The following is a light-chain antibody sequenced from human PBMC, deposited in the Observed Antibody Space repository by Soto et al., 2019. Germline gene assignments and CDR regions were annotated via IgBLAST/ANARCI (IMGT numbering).Light chain of an antibody. CDR3: QQYYSWPPWT. CDR2: GVA. V-gene: IGKV3-15*01. J-gene: IGKJ1*01. Sequence: EIVMTQSPATLSLSPGERAPLFCRASQSVSRNLAWHQQKPGQAPRLLIYGVATRATGVPARFSGSGSRTELALTISILQSEYFAVYYCQQYYSWPPWTFGQGTKVHI. CDR1: QSVSRN.